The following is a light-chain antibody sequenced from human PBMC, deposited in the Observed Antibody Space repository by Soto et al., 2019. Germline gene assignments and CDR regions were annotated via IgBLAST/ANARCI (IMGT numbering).Light chain of an antibody. J-gene: IGLJ7*01. CDR1: SSNIGSNT. CDR3: AAWDDSLNGLV. V-gene: IGLV1-44*01. CDR2: SNN. Sequence: QSVLTQPPSASGTPGQRVTISCSGSSSNIGSNTVNWYQQLPGTAPKLLIYSNNQRPSGVPDRFSGSKSGTSASLAISGLQSGDEADYYCAAWDDSLNGLVFGGGTQLTV.